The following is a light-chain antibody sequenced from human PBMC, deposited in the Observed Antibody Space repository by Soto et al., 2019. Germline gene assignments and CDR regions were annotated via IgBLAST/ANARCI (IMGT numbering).Light chain of an antibody. CDR2: AAS. Sequence: DIQMAHSPSSLSASVGDRVTITCRASQSISSYLKWYQQKPGKAPKLLIFAASSLKSGVPSRFSGSRSGPDFTLTISSLQPEDFATYYCQQCNSSPPTFGQGTKVDIK. CDR1: QSISSY. J-gene: IGKJ1*01. V-gene: IGKV1-39*01. CDR3: QQCNSSPPT.